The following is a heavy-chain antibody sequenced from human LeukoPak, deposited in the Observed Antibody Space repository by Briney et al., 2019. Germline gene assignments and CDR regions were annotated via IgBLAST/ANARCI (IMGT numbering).Heavy chain of an antibody. J-gene: IGHJ4*02. CDR2: MNPNSGNT. CDR1: GYTFTSYD. V-gene: IGHV1-8*01. D-gene: IGHD4-23*01. Sequence: ASVKVSCKASGYTFTSYDINWVRQATGQGLEWMGWMNPNSGNTGYAQKFQGRVTMTRNTSISTAYMELSSLRSEDTAVYYCARTTTVVTPFDYWGQGALVTVSS. CDR3: ARTTTVVTPFDY.